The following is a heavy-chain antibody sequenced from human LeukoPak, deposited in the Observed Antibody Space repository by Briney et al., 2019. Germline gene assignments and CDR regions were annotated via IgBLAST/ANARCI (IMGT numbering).Heavy chain of an antibody. Sequence: SGGSLRLSCAASGFTFSSYGIHWVRQAQGKGLAWVAFIHSDGSNTYYADSVKGRFTISRDNSKNTLFLQMNSLRAEDTAVYYCARESGITMLRGAHTPWGQGILVTVSS. CDR3: ARESGITMLRGAHTP. D-gene: IGHD3-10*01. J-gene: IGHJ5*02. CDR1: GFTFSSYG. CDR2: IHSDGSNT. V-gene: IGHV3-30*02.